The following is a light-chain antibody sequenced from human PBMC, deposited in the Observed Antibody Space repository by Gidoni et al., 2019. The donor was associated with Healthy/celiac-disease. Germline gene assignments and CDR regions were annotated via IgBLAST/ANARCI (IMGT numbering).Light chain of an antibody. CDR3: QQYNSYSRT. V-gene: IGKV1-5*03. J-gene: IGKJ1*01. Sequence: DMQMTQSPSTLSASVGDRVTITCRASQSTSSWLAWYQQEPGKAPKLLTYQASSSESAVPSRFSGCGSGTDFTLTIISLQPDDFATYYCQQYNSYSRTFXXXANVEIK. CDR1: QSTSSW. CDR2: QAS.